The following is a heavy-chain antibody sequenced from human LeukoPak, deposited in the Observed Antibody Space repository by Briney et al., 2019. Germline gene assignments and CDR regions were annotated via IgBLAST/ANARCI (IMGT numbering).Heavy chain of an antibody. CDR3: TRGRRATHDY. J-gene: IGHJ4*02. V-gene: IGHV3-49*04. Sequence: GGSLRLSCTASGFTFGDYAISWVRQAPGKGLEWLGFIRSKDNDGTTAYAASVEGRFTISRDDSKSIAYLQMNSLKTEDTAVYYCTRGRRATHDYWGQGTLVTVSS. D-gene: IGHD1-26*01. CDR1: GFTFGDYA. CDR2: IRSKDNDGTT.